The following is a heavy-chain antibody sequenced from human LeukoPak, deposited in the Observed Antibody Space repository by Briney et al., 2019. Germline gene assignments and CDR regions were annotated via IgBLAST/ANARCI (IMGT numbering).Heavy chain of an antibody. CDR1: GYTFTSYY. Sequence: ASVKVSCKASGYTFTSYYMHWVRQAPGQGLEWMGMINPNGGQTSYAQKFQGRVTMTRDTSTSTVYMELRSLRSEDTAVYYCARGNTMIVVVNPRAFDIWGQGTMVTASS. D-gene: IGHD3-22*01. CDR2: INPNGGQT. J-gene: IGHJ3*02. CDR3: ARGNTMIVVVNPRAFDI. V-gene: IGHV1-46*01.